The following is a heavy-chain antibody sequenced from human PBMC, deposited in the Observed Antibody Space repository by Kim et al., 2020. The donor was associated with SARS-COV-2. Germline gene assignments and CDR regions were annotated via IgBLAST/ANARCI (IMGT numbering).Heavy chain of an antibody. D-gene: IGHD3-10*01. J-gene: IGHJ6*02. Sequence: SETLSLTCTVSGGSISSSSYYWGWIRQPPGKGLEWIGSIYYSGSTYYNPSLKSRVTISVDTSKNQFSLKLSSVTAADTAVYYCARHWSPITMVRGVYYYYGMDVWGQGTTVTVSS. CDR1: GGSISSSSYY. CDR2: IYYSGST. CDR3: ARHWSPITMVRGVYYYYGMDV. V-gene: IGHV4-39*01.